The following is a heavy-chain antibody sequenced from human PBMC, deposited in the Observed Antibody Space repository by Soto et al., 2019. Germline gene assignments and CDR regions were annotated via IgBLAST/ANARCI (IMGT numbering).Heavy chain of an antibody. Sequence: SQTRSVTCAVSGDSGSRTRAAWNWIRKSPSRGLEWLGRTYYRSEWYNDYAVAVKSRITINPDTSKNQFSLQLNSVTPEDTAVYYCTRDRIGGYYFYGMDVWGQGTTVTVSS. CDR1: GDSGSRTRAA. D-gene: IGHD3-16*01. V-gene: IGHV6-1*01. J-gene: IGHJ6*02. CDR2: TYYRSEWYN. CDR3: TRDRIGGYYFYGMDV.